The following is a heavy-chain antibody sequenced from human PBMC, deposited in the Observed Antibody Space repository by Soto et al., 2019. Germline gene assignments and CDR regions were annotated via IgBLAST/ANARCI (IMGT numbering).Heavy chain of an antibody. CDR1: GDSVSSNSAA. D-gene: IGHD1-7*01. J-gene: IGHJ6*02. Sequence: PSQTLSLTCAISGDSVSSNSAAWNWIRQSPSRGLEWLGRTYYRSKWYNDYAVSVKSLITINPDTSKNQFSLQLNSVTPEDTAVYYCARDKWITRTKYHGRDVWGQGTTGTVSS. V-gene: IGHV6-1*01. CDR2: TYYRSKWYN. CDR3: ARDKWITRTKYHGRDV.